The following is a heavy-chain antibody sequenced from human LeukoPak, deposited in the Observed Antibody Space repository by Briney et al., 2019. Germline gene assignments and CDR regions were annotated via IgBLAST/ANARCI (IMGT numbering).Heavy chain of an antibody. CDR2: ILYDGSNK. CDR3: ARVSSYDSSGYALDAFDI. Sequence: AGSMRLSCAASGFTFSSYWMHCVRHPPGNWREWVAAILYDGSNKYYADSMNGRFTISRDNSKNTLYLQMNSLRTEDTAVYYCARVSSYDSSGYALDAFDIWGQGTMVTVSS. CDR1: GFTFSSYW. J-gene: IGHJ3*02. V-gene: IGHV3-30*19. D-gene: IGHD3-22*01.